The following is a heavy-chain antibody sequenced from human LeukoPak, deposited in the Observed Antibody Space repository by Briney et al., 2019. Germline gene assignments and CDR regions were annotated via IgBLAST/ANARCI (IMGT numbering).Heavy chain of an antibody. J-gene: IGHJ4*02. CDR2: ISGGTT. D-gene: IGHD6-19*01. CDR1: GFTFGDYR. V-gene: IGHV3-49*03. Sequence: PGGSLRLSYTAAGFTFGDYRMSWFRQAPGKGLEWIGFISGGTTEYAASVKGRFTISRDEYTSIAYLQMNSLTTEDTAVYYCSRGSGRLSVYWGQGTLVTVSS. CDR3: SRGSGRLSVY.